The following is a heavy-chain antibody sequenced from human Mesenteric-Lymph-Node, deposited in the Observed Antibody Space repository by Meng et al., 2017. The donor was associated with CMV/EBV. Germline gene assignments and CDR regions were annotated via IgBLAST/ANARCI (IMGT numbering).Heavy chain of an antibody. CDR2: INPKTGGR. D-gene: IGHD3-9*01. CDR3: ARARDTDWYSPFDY. J-gene: IGHJ4*02. CDR1: GYTFIDYY. Sequence: QVQLVQSGAEVKKPRASVRVSGKASGYTFIDYYINWVRQAPGQGLEWMGRINPKTGGRSYAQNFQGRVTMTRDTSINTAYMEFNRLNSDDTAMYYCARARDTDWYSPFDYWGPGALVTVSS. V-gene: IGHV1-2*06.